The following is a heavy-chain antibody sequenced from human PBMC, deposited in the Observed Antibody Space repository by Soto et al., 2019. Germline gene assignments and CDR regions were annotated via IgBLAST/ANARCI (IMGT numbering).Heavy chain of an antibody. J-gene: IGHJ4*02. D-gene: IGHD1-26*01. CDR2: ISYDGSNK. Sequence: GGSLRRSCSASGFTFSNYGMHWVRQAPGKGLEWVAVISYDGSNKYYADSVKGRFTISRDNSKNTLYLQMNSLRAEDTAVYYCAKDLRGNYPYYFDYWGQGTLVTFSS. V-gene: IGHV3-30*18. CDR3: AKDLRGNYPYYFDY. CDR1: GFTFSNYG.